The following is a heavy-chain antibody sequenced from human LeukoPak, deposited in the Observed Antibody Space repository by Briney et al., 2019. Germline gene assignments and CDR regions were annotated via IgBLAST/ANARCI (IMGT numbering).Heavy chain of an antibody. J-gene: IGHJ4*02. Sequence: GRSLRLSCAASGFTFSSYGLHWVRQAPGKGLEWVAVIWYDGNKKYYADSVKGRFTISRDNSKSTLYLQMNSLRAEDTAVYYCARGQLLFDYWGQGTLVTVSS. V-gene: IGHV3-33*01. CDR2: IWYDGNKK. CDR1: GFTFSSYG. D-gene: IGHD2-2*01. CDR3: ARGQLLFDY.